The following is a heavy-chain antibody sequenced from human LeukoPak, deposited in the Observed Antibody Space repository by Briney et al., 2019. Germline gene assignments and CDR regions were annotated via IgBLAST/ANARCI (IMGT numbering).Heavy chain of an antibody. CDR3: AKDSAHCSGGTCYLLAFDI. D-gene: IGHD2-15*01. CDR1: GFTFNNYA. Sequence: GGSLRLSCTAAGFTFNNYAMSWVRQAPGKGLEWVSHISDSGGKTYYADSVKGRFTISRDNSKNTLYLQMDSLRAEDTAIYYCAKDSAHCSGGTCYLLAFDIWGQGTMVTVSS. CDR2: ISDSGGKT. J-gene: IGHJ3*02. V-gene: IGHV3-23*01.